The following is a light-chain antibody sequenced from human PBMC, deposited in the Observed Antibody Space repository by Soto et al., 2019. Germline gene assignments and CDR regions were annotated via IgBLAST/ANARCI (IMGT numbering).Light chain of an antibody. CDR3: QQYNNWPPLT. J-gene: IGKJ4*01. CDR2: GTS. Sequence: EIVMTQSPATLSVSPGERATLFCRASQSISSNLAWYQQKAGQAPRLLIYGTSTRATGIPARFSGSGSGTEFTLTISRLQSEDFAVYYCQQYNNWPPLTFGGGTKVEIK. CDR1: QSISSN. V-gene: IGKV3-15*01.